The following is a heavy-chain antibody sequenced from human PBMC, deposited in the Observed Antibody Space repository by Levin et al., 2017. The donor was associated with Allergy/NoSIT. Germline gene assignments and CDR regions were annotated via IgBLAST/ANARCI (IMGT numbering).Heavy chain of an antibody. CDR3: ARVLSAISASGPEY. J-gene: IGHJ4*02. CDR2: IYYSGST. CDR1: GGSIRSSSYQ. D-gene: IGHD6-13*01. V-gene: IGHV4-39*07. Sequence: SQTLSLPCTVSGGSIRSSSYQWGWIRQPPGKGLEWIGNIYYSGSTSYNPSLKNRVTMSIDTSKNQLFPKLTSVTAAETAVYYCARVLSAISASGPEYLGQGILVTVSS.